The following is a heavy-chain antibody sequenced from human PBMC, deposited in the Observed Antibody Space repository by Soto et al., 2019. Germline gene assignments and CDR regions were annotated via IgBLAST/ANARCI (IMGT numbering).Heavy chain of an antibody. CDR2: ISGYNRNT. V-gene: IGHV1-18*01. J-gene: IGHJ4*02. D-gene: IGHD4-17*01. Sequence: ASVKVSCKASGYTFTNYGITWVRQAPGQGLEWMGWISGYNRNTYYPQRLQGRVTMTTDTSTSTAYMELRSLTFDDTAVYYCARYSYGEPDYWGQGTLVTVSS. CDR1: GYTFTNYG. CDR3: ARYSYGEPDY.